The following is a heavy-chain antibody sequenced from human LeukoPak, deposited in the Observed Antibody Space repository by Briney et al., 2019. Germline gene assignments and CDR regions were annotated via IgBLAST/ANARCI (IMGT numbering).Heavy chain of an antibody. CDR2: IYYTGST. V-gene: IGHV4-59*01. CDR1: GGSISTYY. D-gene: IGHD3-10*01. CDR3: ARARGQVLWFGESYWFNP. Sequence: SETLSLTCTVSGGSISTYYWSWIRQPPGKGLEWIGYIYYTGSTSYNPSLKSRVTMSLDASKNQFSLELNSVTPEDTAVYYCARARGQVLWFGESYWFNPWGQGTLVTVSS. J-gene: IGHJ5*02.